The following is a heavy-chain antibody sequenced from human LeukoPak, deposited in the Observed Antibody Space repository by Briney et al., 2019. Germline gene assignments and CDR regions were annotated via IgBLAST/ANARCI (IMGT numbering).Heavy chain of an antibody. CDR2: IYHSGST. CDR1: GYSISSGYY. D-gene: IGHD1-26*01. V-gene: IGHV4-38-2*02. J-gene: IGHJ4*02. CDR3: ARDQLGIVGALGYFDY. Sequence: PSETLSLTCTVSGYSISSGYYWGWIRQPPGKGLEWIGSIYHSGSTYYNPSLKSRVTISVDTSKNRFSLKLSSVTAADTAVYYCARDQLGIVGALGYFDYWGQGTLVTVSS.